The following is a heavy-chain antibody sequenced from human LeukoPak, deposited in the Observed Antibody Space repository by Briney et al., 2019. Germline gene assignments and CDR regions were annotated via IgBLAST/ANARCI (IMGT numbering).Heavy chain of an antibody. CDR3: AKASHYYDSSGYWHYYYYYMDV. CDR2: INSDGGST. CDR1: GFTFSSYW. Sequence: GGSLRLSCAASGFTFSSYWMHWVRQAPGKGLVWVSRINSDGGSTTYADSVKGRFTISRDNSKNTLYLQMNSLRAEDTAVYYCAKASHYYDSSGYWHYYYYYMDVWGKGTTVTVSS. D-gene: IGHD3-22*01. V-gene: IGHV3-74*01. J-gene: IGHJ6*03.